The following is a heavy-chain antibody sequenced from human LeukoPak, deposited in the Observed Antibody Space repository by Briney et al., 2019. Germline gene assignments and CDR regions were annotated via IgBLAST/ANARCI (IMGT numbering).Heavy chain of an antibody. CDR2: VYVTGTT. V-gene: IGHV4-59*01. J-gene: IGHJ4*02. CDR1: SGSMSGYY. CDR3: ARVGSGGAWFDF. D-gene: IGHD6-19*01. Sequence: SETLSLTCTVSSGSMSGYYWSWIRQPPGKGLEWIAYVYVTGTTNYNPSLKTRATISMDTSKNQLSLTLTSMTAADTAVYHCARVGSGGAWFDFWGQGTLVSVSS.